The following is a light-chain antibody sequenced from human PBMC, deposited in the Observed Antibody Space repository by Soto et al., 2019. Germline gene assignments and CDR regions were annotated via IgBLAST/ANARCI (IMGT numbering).Light chain of an antibody. J-gene: IGLJ1*01. Sequence: QSALTQPASVSESPGQTITISCTGTSSDCGGYNYVSWYQQHPVKAPKLMIYDVTNRPSGVSDRFSGSKSGNTASLTISGLQAEDEDDYYCSSYTSSSTPYVFGTGTKVTVL. CDR2: DVT. CDR3: SSYTSSSTPYV. CDR1: SSDCGGYNY. V-gene: IGLV2-14*01.